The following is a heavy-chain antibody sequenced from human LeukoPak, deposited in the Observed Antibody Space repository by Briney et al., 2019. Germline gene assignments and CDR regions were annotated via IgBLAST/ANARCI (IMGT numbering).Heavy chain of an antibody. J-gene: IGHJ4*02. CDR1: GFTFSSYS. CDR2: ISSSSSYI. V-gene: IGHV3-21*06. D-gene: IGHD1-1*01. Sequence: PGGSLRLSCAASGFTFSSYSMNWVRQAPGKGLEWVSSISSSSSYIYYADSVKGRFTISRDNAKNSLYLQMNSLRAEDTAVYYCATNSGKRFDYWGQGTLVTVPS. CDR3: ATNSGKRFDY.